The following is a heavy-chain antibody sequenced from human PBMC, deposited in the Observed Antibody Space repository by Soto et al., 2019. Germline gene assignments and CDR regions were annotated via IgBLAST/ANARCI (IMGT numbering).Heavy chain of an antibody. V-gene: IGHV3-74*01. CDR3: ARDLTSRGPFDY. CDR1: GFSFSSYW. CDR2: INSDGSST. Sequence: GCSLRLSCAAAGFSFSSYWMHWVRQAPGKGLVWVSRINSDGSSTSYADSVKGRFTISRDNAKNTLYLQMNSLRAEDTAVYYCARDLTSRGPFDYWGQGTLLTGSS. D-gene: IGHD7-27*01. J-gene: IGHJ4*02.